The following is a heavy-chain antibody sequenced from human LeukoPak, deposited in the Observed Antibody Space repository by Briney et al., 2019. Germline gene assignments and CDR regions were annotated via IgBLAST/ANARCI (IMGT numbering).Heavy chain of an antibody. Sequence: GGSLRLSCAAPGFPFNTYNLHWIRKAPGRGREWVSFIRNDETEIHYADFAKGRFTISRDKSKNSLYLQMNSLRPDDTALYYCAKDGGRYRFDYWGQGTMVTVSS. J-gene: IGHJ4*02. D-gene: IGHD3-16*02. V-gene: IGHV3-30*02. CDR3: AKDGGRYRFDY. CDR1: GFPFNTYN. CDR2: IRNDETEI.